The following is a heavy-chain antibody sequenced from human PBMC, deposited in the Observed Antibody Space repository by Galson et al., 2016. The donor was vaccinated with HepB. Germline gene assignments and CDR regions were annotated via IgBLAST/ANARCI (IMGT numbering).Heavy chain of an antibody. Sequence: ETLSLTCTVSGGSISSYYWSWIRQPPGKGLEWIGHSESRSYNPSLRSRVTISLDTSKNQFSLKLTSVTAADTAIYFCATYIEGAGGTGSWGQGTLVTVSS. J-gene: IGHJ5*02. D-gene: IGHD3-16*01. V-gene: IGHV4-59*01. CDR3: ATYIEGAGGTGS. CDR2: SESR. CDR1: GGSISSYY.